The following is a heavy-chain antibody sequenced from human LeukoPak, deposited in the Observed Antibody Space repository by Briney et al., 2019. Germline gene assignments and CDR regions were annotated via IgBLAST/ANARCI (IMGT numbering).Heavy chain of an antibody. J-gene: IGHJ4*02. CDR2: INHSGTT. D-gene: IGHD6-13*01. CDR3: ASGAAAGTFDY. CDR1: GGSFSGYY. Sequence: SETLSLTCAVYGGSFSGYYWSWIRQPPGKGLEWIGEINHSGTTNYNPSLKSRVTISVDTSKNQFSLKLSSVTAADTAVYYCASGAAAGTFDYWGQGTLVTVSS. V-gene: IGHV4-34*01.